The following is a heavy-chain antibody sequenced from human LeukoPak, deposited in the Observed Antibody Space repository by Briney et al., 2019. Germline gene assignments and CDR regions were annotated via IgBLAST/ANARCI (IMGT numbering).Heavy chain of an antibody. J-gene: IGHJ4*02. V-gene: IGHV1-3*03. D-gene: IGHD6-19*01. CDR2: ISAGNGDT. CDR3: ARDGFSSGWYPDY. Sequence: ASVKVSCKASGYTFTNYAMHWVGQAPGQRLEWMGWISAGNGDTKYSQEFQGRVTITWDTSASTAYMELSSLTSEDMAVYYCARDGFSSGWYPDYWGQGTLVTVSS. CDR1: GYTFTNYA.